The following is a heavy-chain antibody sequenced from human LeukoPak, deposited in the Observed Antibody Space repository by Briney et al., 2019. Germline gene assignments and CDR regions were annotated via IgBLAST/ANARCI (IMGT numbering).Heavy chain of an antibody. J-gene: IGHJ4*02. V-gene: IGHV4-4*07. Sequence: PSETLSLTCTVPGGSISSYYWSWIRQPAGKGLEWIGRIYTSGRTNYNPSLKSRATMSVDTSKNQFSLKLSSVTAADTAVYYCARVLSSGWTPDYWGQGTLVTVSS. CDR3: ARVLSSGWTPDY. CDR1: GGSISSYY. CDR2: IYTSGRT. D-gene: IGHD6-19*01.